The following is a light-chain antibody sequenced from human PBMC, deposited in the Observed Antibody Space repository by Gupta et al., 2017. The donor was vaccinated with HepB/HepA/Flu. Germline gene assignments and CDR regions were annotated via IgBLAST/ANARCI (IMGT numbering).Light chain of an antibody. J-gene: IGKJ4*01. CDR1: QSLVFSGGNTF. Sequence: DVVLTQSPLSLPVTLGQPASISCRSSQSLVFSGGNTFLHWFQQRPGQSPRRLLYHVSKRDSGVPERFSGSGSGTDFTLRISRVEAEDVAIYYCVQGTHWPTFGGGTKVEIK. CDR2: HVS. V-gene: IGKV2-30*01. CDR3: VQGTHWPT.